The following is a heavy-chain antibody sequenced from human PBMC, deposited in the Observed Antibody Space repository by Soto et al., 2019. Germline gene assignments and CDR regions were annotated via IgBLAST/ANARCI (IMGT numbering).Heavy chain of an antibody. V-gene: IGHV2-5*01. CDR3: ARRLERDYEPPSYFDY. CDR1: GFSLSTSGVG. J-gene: IGHJ4*02. D-gene: IGHD4-17*01. Sequence: SGPTLVNPTQTLTLTCTFSGFSLSTSGVGVGWIRQPPGKALEWLALIYWNDDKRYSPSLKSRLTITKDTSKNQVVLTMTNMDPVDTATYYCARRLERDYEPPSYFDYWGQGTLVTVSS. CDR2: IYWNDDK.